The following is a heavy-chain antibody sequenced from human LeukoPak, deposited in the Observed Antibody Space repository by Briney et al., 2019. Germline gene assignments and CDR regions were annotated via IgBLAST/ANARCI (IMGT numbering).Heavy chain of an antibody. CDR3: ARARFDSSGYYGTFYFDY. V-gene: IGHV4-39*07. J-gene: IGHJ4*02. D-gene: IGHD3-22*01. CDR1: GGSISSNSYY. Sequence: PSETLSLTCTVSGGSISSNSYYWGWIRQSPGKGLEWIGSIYYSGSTYYNPSLKSRVTISVDTSKNQFSLKLSSVTAADTAVYYCARARFDSSGYYGTFYFDYWGQGTLVTVSS. CDR2: IYYSGST.